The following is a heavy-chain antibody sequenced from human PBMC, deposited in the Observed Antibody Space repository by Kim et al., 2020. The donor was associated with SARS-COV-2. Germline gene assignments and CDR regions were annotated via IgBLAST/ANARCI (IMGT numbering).Heavy chain of an antibody. D-gene: IGHD3-16*02. Sequence: NYAQKFQGRGTITADKSTSTAYMELSSLRSEDTAVYYCARGDYVWGSYRDYWGQGTLVTVSS. J-gene: IGHJ4*02. V-gene: IGHV1-69*04. CDR3: ARGDYVWGSYRDY.